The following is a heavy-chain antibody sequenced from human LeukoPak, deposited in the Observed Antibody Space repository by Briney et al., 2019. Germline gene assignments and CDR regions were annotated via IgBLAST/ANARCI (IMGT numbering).Heavy chain of an antibody. J-gene: IGHJ6*02. CDR2: INSDGSST. CDR3: ARGGTDILTGYPKIYYYYYGMDV. D-gene: IGHD3-9*01. CDR1: GFTFSSYW. V-gene: IGHV3-74*01. Sequence: GGSLRLSCAASGFTFSSYWMHWVRQAPGKGLVWVSRINSDGSSTSYADSVKGRFTISRDNAKNTLYLQMNSLRAEDTAVYCCARGGTDILTGYPKIYYYYYGMDVWGQGTTVTVSS.